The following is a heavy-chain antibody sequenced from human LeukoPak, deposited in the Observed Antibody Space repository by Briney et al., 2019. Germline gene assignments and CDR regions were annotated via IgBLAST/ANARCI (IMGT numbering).Heavy chain of an antibody. Sequence: GASVKVSCKASGYTFTSYDINWLRQATGQGLEWMGWMNPNSGNTGYAQKFQGRLTITRGTSISTAYMELSSLRSEDTAVYYCARAVSGRDNWFDPWGQGTLVTVSS. J-gene: IGHJ5*02. CDR2: MNPNSGNT. CDR1: GYTFTSYD. CDR3: ARAVSGRDNWFDP. V-gene: IGHV1-8*03. D-gene: IGHD6-19*01.